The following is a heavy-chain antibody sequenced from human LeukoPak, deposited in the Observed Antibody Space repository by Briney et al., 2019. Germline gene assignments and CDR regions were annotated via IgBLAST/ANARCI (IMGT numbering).Heavy chain of an antibody. V-gene: IGHV3-7*01. J-gene: IGHJ4*02. CDR2: IKQDGSEK. D-gene: IGHD3-3*01. Sequence: PGGSLRLSCAASGFTFSSYWMSWVRQAPGKGLEWVANIKQDGSEKYYVDSVKGRFTISRDNAKSPLSLQMNSLRVDDTAVYYCARDASALHWGQGARVTVSS. CDR1: GFTFSSYW. CDR3: ARDASALH.